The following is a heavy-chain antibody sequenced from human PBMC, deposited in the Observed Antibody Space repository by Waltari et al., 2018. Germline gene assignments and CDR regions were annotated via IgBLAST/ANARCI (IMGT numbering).Heavy chain of an antibody. CDR2: IYPGDSDT. V-gene: IGHV5-51*03. CDR1: GYSFTSYW. D-gene: IGHD6-13*01. CDR3: ARQRIAAGTGVGFDP. J-gene: IGHJ5*02. Sequence: EVQLVQSGAEVKKPGESLKISCKGSGYSFTSYWIGWVRHMPGKGLEWMGIIYPGDSDTRYSPSFQGQVTISADKSISTAYLQWSSLKASDTAMYYCARQRIAAGTGVGFDPWGQGTLVTVSS.